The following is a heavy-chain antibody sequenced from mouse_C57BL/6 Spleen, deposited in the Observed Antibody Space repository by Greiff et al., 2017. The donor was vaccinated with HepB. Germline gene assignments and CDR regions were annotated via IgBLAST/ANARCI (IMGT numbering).Heavy chain of an antibody. Sequence: QVQLQQPGAELVKPGASVKMSCKASGYTFTSYWMTWVKQRPGQGLEWIGDIYPGSGSTNYNEKFKSKATLTVDTSSSTAYMQLSSLTSEDSAVYYCARRYGSRGDFDYWGQGTTLTVSS. CDR2: IYPGSGST. CDR3: ARRYGSRGDFDY. V-gene: IGHV1-55*01. J-gene: IGHJ2*01. D-gene: IGHD1-1*01. CDR1: GYTFTSYW.